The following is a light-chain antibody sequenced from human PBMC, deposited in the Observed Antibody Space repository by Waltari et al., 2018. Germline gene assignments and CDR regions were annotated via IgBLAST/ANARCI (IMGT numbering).Light chain of an antibody. J-gene: IGLJ3*02. V-gene: IGLV2-14*01. CDR2: DVS. CDR1: SRDVGGYNC. Sequence: QSPLTQPPCVSGSSAQSLTISCTGTSRDVGGYNCLLWHQQHPGKAPKLMFFDVSKRPSGVSNRFSGSKSGSTASLTISGLQAEDEADYYCNSYTSSSTWVFGAGTKLTVL. CDR3: NSYTSSSTWV.